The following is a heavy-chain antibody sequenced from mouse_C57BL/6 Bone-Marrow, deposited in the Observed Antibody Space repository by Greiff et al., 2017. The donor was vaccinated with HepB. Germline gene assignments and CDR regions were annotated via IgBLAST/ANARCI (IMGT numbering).Heavy chain of an antibody. Sequence: VQLQQPGAELVKPGASVKLSCKASGYTFTSYWMQWVKQRPGQGLEWIGEIDPSDSYTNYNQKFKGKATLTVDTSSSTAYMQLSSLTSEDSAVYYCARDYGTLYYYAMDYWGQGTSVTVSS. CDR2: IDPSDSYT. D-gene: IGHD1-1*01. CDR3: ARDYGTLYYYAMDY. CDR1: GYTFTSYW. V-gene: IGHV1-50*01. J-gene: IGHJ4*01.